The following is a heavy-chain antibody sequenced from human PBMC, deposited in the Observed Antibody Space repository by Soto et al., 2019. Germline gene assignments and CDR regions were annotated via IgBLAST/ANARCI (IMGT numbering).Heavy chain of an antibody. V-gene: IGHV4-4*07. CDR2: IYTSGST. CDR1: GGSISGYY. D-gene: IGHD6-19*01. Sequence: PSETLSLTCTVSGGSISGYYWSWIRQPAGKGLEWIGRIYTSGSTNYNPSLKSRVTMSVDTSKNQFSLKLSSVTAADTAVYYCARADVAGTDYYYYYGMDVWGQGTTVTVSS. CDR3: ARADVAGTDYYYYYGMDV. J-gene: IGHJ6*02.